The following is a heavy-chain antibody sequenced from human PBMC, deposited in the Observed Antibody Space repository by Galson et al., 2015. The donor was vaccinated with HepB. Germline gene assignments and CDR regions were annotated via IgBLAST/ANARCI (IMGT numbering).Heavy chain of an antibody. D-gene: IGHD3-22*01. Sequence: SVKVSCKASGYTFTSYYMHWVRQAPGQGLEWMGIINPSGGSTSYAQKFQGRVTMTRDTSTSTVYMELSSLRSEDTAVYYCARDYTYYYDSSGYYYNWFDPWGQGTLVTVSS. CDR1: GYTFTSYY. CDR2: INPSGGST. V-gene: IGHV1-46*01. CDR3: ARDYTYYYDSSGYYYNWFDP. J-gene: IGHJ5*02.